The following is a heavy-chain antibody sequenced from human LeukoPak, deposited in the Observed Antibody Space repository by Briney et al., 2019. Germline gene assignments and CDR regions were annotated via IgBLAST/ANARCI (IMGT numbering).Heavy chain of an antibody. D-gene: IGHD2-2*01. J-gene: IGHJ3*02. Sequence: PSEALSLTCVVSGYSISSGYDWGWIRQPPGKGLESIGYIYYSGSTYYNPSLKSRVAISVDTSKNQFSLKLSSVTAADTAVYYCARHCSSTSCYPLSAFDIWGQGTMVTVSS. V-gene: IGHV4-38-2*01. CDR2: IYYSGST. CDR3: ARHCSSTSCYPLSAFDI. CDR1: GYSISSGYD.